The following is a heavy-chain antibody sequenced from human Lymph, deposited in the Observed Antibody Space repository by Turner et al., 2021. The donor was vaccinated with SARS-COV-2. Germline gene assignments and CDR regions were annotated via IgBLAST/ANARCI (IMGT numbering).Heavy chain of an antibody. J-gene: IGHJ4*02. Sequence: EVQLLESGGGLVQPGGSLRLSFPASGFTFSSFAMAGVRQAPGKVLEWDSTISGSGGSTYYADSVKGRFTISRDNSKNTLYLQRNSLRAEDTAVYYCAKDRVSLSSGWEDYWGQGTLVTVSS. D-gene: IGHD6-19*01. CDR1: GFTFSSFA. CDR3: AKDRVSLSSGWEDY. CDR2: ISGSGGST. V-gene: IGHV3-23*01.